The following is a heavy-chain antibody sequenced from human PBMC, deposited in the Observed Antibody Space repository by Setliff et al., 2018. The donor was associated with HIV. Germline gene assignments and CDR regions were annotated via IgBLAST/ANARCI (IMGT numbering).Heavy chain of an antibody. CDR2: IKSKGDGETT. D-gene: IGHD1-26*01. J-gene: IGHJ4*02. CDR3: ARDATRGGDFDF. Sequence: GGSLRLSCAASGFSFSKAWMHWVRQAPGEGLQWVGRIKSKGDGETTEHAAPVKGRFTISRDDSKDTLYLEMNSLKVEDTAVYYCARDATRGGDFDFWGQGTLVTVSS. V-gene: IGHV3-15*01. CDR1: GFSFSKAW.